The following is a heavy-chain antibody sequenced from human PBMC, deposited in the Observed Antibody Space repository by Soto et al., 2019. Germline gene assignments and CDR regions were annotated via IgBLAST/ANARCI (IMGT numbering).Heavy chain of an antibody. J-gene: IGHJ4*02. CDR1: GDSISRRNYF. Sequence: SETLYLTCTISGDSISRRNYFWGWIRQPPGKGLEWIVTIFYSGSTYYNPSLKSRVTISVDTSKYQFSLWLISVTSSDTALYYCARRYGWLYFDYWGQGSLVTVSS. V-gene: IGHV4-39*01. D-gene: IGHD6-19*01. CDR3: ARRYGWLYFDY. CDR2: IFYSGST.